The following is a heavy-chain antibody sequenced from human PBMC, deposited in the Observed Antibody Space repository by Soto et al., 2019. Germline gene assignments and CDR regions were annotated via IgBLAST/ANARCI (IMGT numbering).Heavy chain of an antibody. D-gene: IGHD3-9*01. V-gene: IGHV4-31*03. CDR2: IYDSVNT. CDR1: GDSLSSGGHY. CDR3: ARVDHRGYFAILTDY. Sequence: SETLSLTCTVSGDSLSSGGHYWSCIRQHPGKGLEWIGHIYDSVNTYYSPSLRSRVTISADMSKNQFSLNLRSVTAADTAVYYCARVDHRGYFAILTDYWGQGTLVTVS. J-gene: IGHJ4*02.